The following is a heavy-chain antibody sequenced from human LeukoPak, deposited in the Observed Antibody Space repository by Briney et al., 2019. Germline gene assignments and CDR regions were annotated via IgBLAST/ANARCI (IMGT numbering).Heavy chain of an antibody. CDR2: ISGSGGST. CDR1: GFTFSSYA. CDR3: AKDSSGWYPSFDY. J-gene: IGHJ4*02. Sequence: GRSPRLSCAASGFTFSSYAMSWVRQAPGKGLEWVSAISGSGGSTYYADSVKGRFTISRDNSKNTLYLQMNSLRAEDTAVYYCAKDSSGWYPSFDYWGQGTLVTVSS. V-gene: IGHV3-23*01. D-gene: IGHD6-19*01.